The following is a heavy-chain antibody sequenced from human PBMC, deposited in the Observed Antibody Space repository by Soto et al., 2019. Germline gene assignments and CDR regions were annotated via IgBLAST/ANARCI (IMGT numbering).Heavy chain of an antibody. V-gene: IGHV4-59*08. D-gene: IGHD5-18*01. CDR1: GGSISSYY. Sequence: PSETLSLTCTVSGGSISSYYWSWIRQPPGKGLEWIGYIYYSGSTNYNPSLKSRVTISVDTSKNQFSLKLSSVTAADTAVYYCARTTVDTAMASFDYWGQGTLVTVSS. CDR3: ARTTVDTAMASFDY. J-gene: IGHJ4*02. CDR2: IYYSGST.